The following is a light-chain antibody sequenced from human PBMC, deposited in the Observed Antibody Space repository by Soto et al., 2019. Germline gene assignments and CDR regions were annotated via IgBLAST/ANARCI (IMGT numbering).Light chain of an antibody. CDR3: QQGYNTFWT. CDR1: QSISGN. J-gene: IGKJ1*01. V-gene: IGKV3-15*01. CDR2: GAS. Sequence: EIVMTQSPGTLSVSPGERATLSCRASQSISGNLVWYQQKPGQAPRLLIYGASTRATGIPARFSGSGSGTEFTLTISSLQSEDSATYYCQQGYNTFWTFGRGTKVDIK.